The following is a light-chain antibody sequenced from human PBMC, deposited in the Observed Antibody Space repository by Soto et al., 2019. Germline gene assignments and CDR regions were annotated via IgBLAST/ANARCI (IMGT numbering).Light chain of an antibody. J-gene: IGKJ1*01. V-gene: IGKV1-39*01. CDR1: QSISSY. CDR2: AAS. CDR3: QQSFSTPKT. Sequence: DIQMTQSPSSLSASVGDRVTITCRASQSISSYLNWYQQKIGKAPELLIYAASSLQSGVPSRFSGSGSGTDFTLTISSLQPEDFATYYCQQSFSTPKTFGLGTKVDIK.